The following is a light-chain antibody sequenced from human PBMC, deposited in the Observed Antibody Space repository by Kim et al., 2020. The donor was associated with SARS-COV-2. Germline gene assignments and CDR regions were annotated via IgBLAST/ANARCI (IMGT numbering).Light chain of an antibody. J-gene: IGLJ2*01. V-gene: IGLV3-1*01. CDR1: DLGEKD. Sequence: SVSPGQTASITCSGDDLGEKDVGWYQQKPGQSPVLVIYQDVKRPSGIPERFSGSNSGNTATLTISGTQAMDEAAYYCQAWDSNTASFGGGTQLTVL. CDR3: QAWDSNTAS. CDR2: QDV.